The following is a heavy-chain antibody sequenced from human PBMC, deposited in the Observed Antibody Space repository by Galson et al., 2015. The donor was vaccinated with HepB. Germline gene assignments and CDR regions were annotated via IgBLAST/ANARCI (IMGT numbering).Heavy chain of an antibody. CDR3: ASGRSGSSDHAFDI. J-gene: IGHJ3*02. D-gene: IGHD3-10*01. CDR2: INHSGST. Sequence: LSLTCPVYGGSFSCYYWSWIRQPPGKGLEWIGEINHSGSTNYNPPLKSRVTISVDTSKNQFPLKLTSVTAADTAVYYCASGRSGSSDHAFDIWGQGTMVTVSS. CDR1: GGSFSCYY. V-gene: IGHV4-34*01.